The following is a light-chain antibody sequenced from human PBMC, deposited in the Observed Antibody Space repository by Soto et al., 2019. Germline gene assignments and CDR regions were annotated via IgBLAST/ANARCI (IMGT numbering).Light chain of an antibody. J-gene: IGLJ1*01. CDR3: SSYTTSSTRV. CDR1: SSDVGGFNF. CDR2: DVA. V-gene: IGLV2-14*03. Sequence: QSVLTQPASVSGSPGQSITISCTGSSSDVGGFNFVSWCQQHPGKAPKLMIYDVASRPSGVSNRFSGSKSGNTASLTISGLQTEGEADYYCSSYTTSSTRVFGTGTKVTVL.